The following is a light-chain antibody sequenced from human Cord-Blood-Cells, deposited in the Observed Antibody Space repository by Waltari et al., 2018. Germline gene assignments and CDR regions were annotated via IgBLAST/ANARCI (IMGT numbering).Light chain of an antibody. V-gene: IGLV2-8*01. Sequence: QSALTQPPSASGSPGQSVTISCTGTSSDVGGYNYDSWYQQHPGKAPNLMIYEVSQRPSGVPDRFAGSKSGNTASLTVSGLQAEDEADYYCSSYAGSNNWVFGGGTKLTVL. CDR1: SSDVGGYNY. J-gene: IGLJ3*02. CDR3: SSYAGSNNWV. CDR2: EVS.